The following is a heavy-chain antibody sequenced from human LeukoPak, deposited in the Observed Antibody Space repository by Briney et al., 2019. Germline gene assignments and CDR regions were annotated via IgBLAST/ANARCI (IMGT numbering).Heavy chain of an antibody. J-gene: IGHJ4*02. Sequence: GGSLRLSCAASGFTFSDYSMNWVRQAPGKGLEWVSYISSGGSTIYYVDSVRGRFTISRDNSKNTVYLQLNSLRAGDTAIYYCTKDRRGPAAGTWYFDSWGQGTLVTVSS. CDR3: TKDRRGPAAGTWYFDS. V-gene: IGHV3-48*01. CDR1: GFTFSDYS. D-gene: IGHD6-13*01. CDR2: ISSGGSTI.